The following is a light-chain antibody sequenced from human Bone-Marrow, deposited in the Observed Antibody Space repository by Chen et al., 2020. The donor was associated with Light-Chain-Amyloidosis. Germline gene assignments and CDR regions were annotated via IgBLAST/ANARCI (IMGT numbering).Light chain of an antibody. V-gene: IGLV2-23*02. Sequence: QSALTQPASVSGSPGQSITISCPGTSGDVGGYNLVSWYQNHPGKAPKLLIYEVNKRPSGVSNRFSASQSGNTASLTISGLQAEDEAHYYCCSYAGSSTLVFGGGTQVTVL. J-gene: IGLJ2*01. CDR2: EVN. CDR3: CSYAGSSTLV. CDR1: SGDVGGYNL.